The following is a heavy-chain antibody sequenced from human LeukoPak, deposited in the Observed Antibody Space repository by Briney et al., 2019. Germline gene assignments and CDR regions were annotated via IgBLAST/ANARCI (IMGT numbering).Heavy chain of an antibody. CDR3: ARGRYYYDSSGYARGTYFDY. D-gene: IGHD3-22*01. Sequence: SETLSLTCTVSGGSISGYYWSWIRQPPGKGLEWIGYIYYSGSTNYNPSLKSRVTISVDTSKNQFSLKLSSVAAADTAVYYCARGRYYYDSSGYARGTYFDYWGQGTLVTVSS. V-gene: IGHV4-59*01. CDR1: GGSISGYY. CDR2: IYYSGST. J-gene: IGHJ4*02.